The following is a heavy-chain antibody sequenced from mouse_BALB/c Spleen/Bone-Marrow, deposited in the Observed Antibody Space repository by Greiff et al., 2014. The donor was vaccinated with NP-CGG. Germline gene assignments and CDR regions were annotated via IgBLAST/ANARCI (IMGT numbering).Heavy chain of an antibody. CDR2: IDPANGNT. CDR1: GFNIKDTY. Sequence: EVQVVESGAELVKPGASVKLSCTASGFNIKDTYMHWVKQRPEQGLEWIGRIDPANGNTKYDPKFQGKATITADTSSNTAYLQXXXXTSEDTAVYYCARWEYYAMDYWGQGTSVTVSS. CDR3: ARWEYYAMDY. J-gene: IGHJ4*01. V-gene: IGHV14-3*02. D-gene: IGHD4-1*01.